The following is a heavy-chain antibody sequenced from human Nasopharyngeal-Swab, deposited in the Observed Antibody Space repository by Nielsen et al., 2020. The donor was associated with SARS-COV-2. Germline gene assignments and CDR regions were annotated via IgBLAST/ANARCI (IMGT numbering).Heavy chain of an antibody. V-gene: IGHV3-23*01. Sequence: GESLKTSCAASGFTFSSYAMSWVRQAPGKGLEWVSALSGSGGSTYYADSVKGRFTISRDNSKNTLYLQMNSLRAEDTAVYYCAKARQAYYYGSGSYHDYWGQGTLVTVSS. CDR1: GFTFSSYA. J-gene: IGHJ4*02. CDR3: AKARQAYYYGSGSYHDY. CDR2: LSGSGGST. D-gene: IGHD3-10*01.